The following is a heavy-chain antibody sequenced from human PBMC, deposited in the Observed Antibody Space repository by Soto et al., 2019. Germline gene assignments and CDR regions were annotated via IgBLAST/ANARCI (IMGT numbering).Heavy chain of an antibody. Sequence: GGSLRLSCAASGFTFSSYDMHWVRQATGKGLEWVSAIGTAGDTYYPGSVKGRFTISRENAKNSLYLQMNSLRAEDTAVYYCAKDGWYDPPVDWGQGTLVTVSS. CDR2: IGTAGDT. V-gene: IGHV3-13*01. CDR3: AKDGWYDPPVD. CDR1: GFTFSSYD. D-gene: IGHD6-19*01. J-gene: IGHJ4*02.